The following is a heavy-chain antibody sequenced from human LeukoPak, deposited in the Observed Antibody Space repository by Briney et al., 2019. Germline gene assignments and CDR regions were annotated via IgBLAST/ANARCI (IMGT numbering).Heavy chain of an antibody. Sequence: PGGSLRLSCAVSGFTFSDYYMSWIRQAPGKGLEGVSYISSSGTTIYYADSVKGRFTISRDNAKNSLYLQMNSLTAEDTAVYYCARAGGWAGPFNYWGQGTLVIVSS. J-gene: IGHJ4*02. V-gene: IGHV3-11*01. CDR1: GFTFSDYY. CDR2: ISSSGTTI. D-gene: IGHD3/OR15-3a*01. CDR3: ARAGGWAGPFNY.